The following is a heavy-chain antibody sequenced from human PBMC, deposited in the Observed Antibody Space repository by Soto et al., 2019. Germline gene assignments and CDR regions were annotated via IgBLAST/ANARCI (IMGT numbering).Heavy chain of an antibody. Sequence: EVQLLESGGGLVQPGGSLRLSCAASGFTFSSYAMSWVRQAPGKGLEWVSAISGSGGSTYYADSVKGRFTISRDNSKNTLYLQRNSLRAEDTAVYYCAKDVYCSGGSCSGYSFDYWGQGTLVTVSS. V-gene: IGHV3-23*01. J-gene: IGHJ4*02. CDR2: ISGSGGST. CDR3: AKDVYCSGGSCSGYSFDY. D-gene: IGHD2-15*01. CDR1: GFTFSSYA.